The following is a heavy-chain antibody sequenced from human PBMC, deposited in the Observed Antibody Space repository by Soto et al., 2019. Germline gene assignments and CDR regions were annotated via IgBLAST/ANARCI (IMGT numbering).Heavy chain of an antibody. Sequence: PSETLSLTCAVSGGSISSSNWWSWVRQPPGKGLEWIGEIYHSGSTNYNPSLKSRVTISVDKSKNQFSLKLSSVTAADTAVYYCARDITGTTFHYYYYGMDVWGQGTTVTVSS. D-gene: IGHD1-7*01. CDR1: GGSISSSNW. CDR3: ARDITGTTFHYYYYGMDV. J-gene: IGHJ6*02. CDR2: IYHSGST. V-gene: IGHV4-4*02.